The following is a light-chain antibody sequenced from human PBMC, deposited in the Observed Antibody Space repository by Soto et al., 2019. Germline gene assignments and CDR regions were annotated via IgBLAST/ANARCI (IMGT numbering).Light chain of an antibody. Sequence: DIQMTQSPSSLSASVGDRVSITCRASQGISKYLAWYQQKPGKVPKLLFYGASTLQSGVPSRFSGSGSGTDFTLTITSLQPEDVATYYCQKYNSAPHTFGQGTKLEIK. V-gene: IGKV1-27*01. J-gene: IGKJ2*01. CDR3: QKYNSAPHT. CDR1: QGISKY. CDR2: GAS.